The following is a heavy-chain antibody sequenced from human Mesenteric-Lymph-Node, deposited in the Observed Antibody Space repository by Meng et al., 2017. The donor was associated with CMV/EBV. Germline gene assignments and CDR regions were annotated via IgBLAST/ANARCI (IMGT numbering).Heavy chain of an antibody. J-gene: IGHJ4*02. V-gene: IGHV3-7*03. Sequence: GESLKISCAASGFTFDIHWMAWVRQAPGKGLEWVANIKQDGSEKYYVDSVKGRFTISRDNAKNSLNLQMNSLRAEDTAIYFCAKHPDWGSRYYFDYWGQGTLVTVSS. CDR3: AKHPDWGSRYYFDY. CDR1: GFTFDIHW. D-gene: IGHD7-27*01. CDR2: IKQDGSEK.